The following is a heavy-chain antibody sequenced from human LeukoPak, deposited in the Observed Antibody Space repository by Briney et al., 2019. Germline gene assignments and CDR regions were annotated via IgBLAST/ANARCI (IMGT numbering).Heavy chain of an antibody. CDR3: ARDQRRTATPRD. CDR2: ISTYNGNT. V-gene: IGHV1-18*01. CDR1: GYSFTIYG. D-gene: IGHD5-18*01. Sequence: GASVKVSCKTSGYSFTIYGITWVRQAPGQGLEWMGWISTYNGNTNYAQNLQGRVTMTTDTSTSTAYMELRSLRSDDTAVYYCARDQRRTATPRDWGQGTLVTVSS. J-gene: IGHJ4*02.